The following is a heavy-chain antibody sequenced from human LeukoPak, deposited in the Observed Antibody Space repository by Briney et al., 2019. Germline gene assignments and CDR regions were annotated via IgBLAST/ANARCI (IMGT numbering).Heavy chain of an antibody. Sequence: PGGSLRLSCAASGFTFSSYGMHWVRQAPGKGLEWVAFIRYDGSNKYYADSVKGRFTISRDNSKNTLYLQMNSLRAEDTAVYYCAIPTRGFKEGFSGAWWGQGTMVTVSS. CDR2: IRYDGSNK. V-gene: IGHV3-30*02. J-gene: IGHJ3*01. D-gene: IGHD2-15*01. CDR1: GFTFSSYG. CDR3: AIPTRGFKEGFSGAW.